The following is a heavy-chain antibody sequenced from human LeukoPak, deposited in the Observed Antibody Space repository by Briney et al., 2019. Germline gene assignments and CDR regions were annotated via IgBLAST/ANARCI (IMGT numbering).Heavy chain of an antibody. Sequence: GGSLRLSCAASGFTFSSYAMSWVRQAPGKGLEWVSAISGSGDSTYYGDSVKGRFTISRDNSKSTLYLQINSLRAEDTAVYYCAKTRPLDSSSWSHGDYWGQGTLVTVSS. CDR1: GFTFSSYA. CDR3: AKTRPLDSSSWSHGDY. J-gene: IGHJ4*02. D-gene: IGHD6-13*01. CDR2: ISGSGDST. V-gene: IGHV3-23*01.